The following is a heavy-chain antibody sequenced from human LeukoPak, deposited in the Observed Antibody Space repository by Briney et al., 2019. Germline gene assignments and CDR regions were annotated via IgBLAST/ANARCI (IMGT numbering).Heavy chain of an antibody. CDR3: ARTYYYDSSGYPPYNWFDP. CDR2: ISSSSSYI. Sequence: GGSLRLSCAASGFTFSSYSMNWVRQAPWKGLEWVSSISSSSSYIYYADSVKGRFTISRDNAKNSLYLQMNSLRAEDTAVYYCARTYYYDSSGYPPYNWFDPWGQGTLVTVSS. D-gene: IGHD3-22*01. V-gene: IGHV3-21*01. CDR1: GFTFSSYS. J-gene: IGHJ5*02.